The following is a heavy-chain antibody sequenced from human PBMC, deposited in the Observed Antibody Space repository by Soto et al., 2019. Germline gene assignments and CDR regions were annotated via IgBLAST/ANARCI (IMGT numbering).Heavy chain of an antibody. CDR3: VRVVAIPGYPDN. J-gene: IGHJ4*02. D-gene: IGHD5-12*01. CDR1: GGTFSSYA. CDR2: IVPIVDTS. Sequence: QVQLVQSGAAVRQPASSVKVSCKTSGGTFSSYAISWVRQAPGQGLEWMGGIVPIVDTSTYAQKFQGRVTITADESTSTAYMEVSSLRSDDTAIYYCVRVVAIPGYPDNWGQGTLVTVSS. V-gene: IGHV1-69*12.